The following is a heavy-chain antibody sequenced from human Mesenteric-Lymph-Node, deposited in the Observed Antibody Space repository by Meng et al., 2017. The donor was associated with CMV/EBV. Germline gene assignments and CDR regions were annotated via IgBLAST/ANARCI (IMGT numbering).Heavy chain of an antibody. D-gene: IGHD4/OR15-4a*01. V-gene: IGHV3-30*02. Sequence: GGSLRLSCAASGFTFSNYGMHWVRQAPGKGLEWVAFTRYDGSRSSYADSVKGRFTIFRDNSKNTLYLQLSSLRADDTAVYFCAKDATGALFDYWGQGTLVTVSS. CDR2: TRYDGSRS. J-gene: IGHJ4*02. CDR3: AKDATGALFDY. CDR1: GFTFSNYG.